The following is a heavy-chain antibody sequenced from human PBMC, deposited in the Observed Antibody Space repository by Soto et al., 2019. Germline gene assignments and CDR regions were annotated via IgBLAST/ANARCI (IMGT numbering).Heavy chain of an antibody. CDR3: ARLDCGTDCRQYLFDF. J-gene: IGHJ4*02. V-gene: IGHV5-10-1*01. CDR2: IDPHDSYA. Sequence: PGESLKISCKASGYNFTNYWITWVRRVPGKGLEWMGRIDPHDSYANYNPSFEGHVTLSVDKSVATASLQWRNLKASDTGIYYCARLDCGTDCRQYLFDFWGQGTLVTVSS. CDR1: GYNFTNYW. D-gene: IGHD2-21*02.